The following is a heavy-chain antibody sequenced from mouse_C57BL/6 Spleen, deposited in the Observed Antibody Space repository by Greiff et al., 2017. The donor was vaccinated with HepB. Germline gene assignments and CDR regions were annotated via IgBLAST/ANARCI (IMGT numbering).Heavy chain of an antibody. V-gene: IGHV2-3*01. CDR1: GFSFTSYG. CDR3: AKQGGYESWYFDV. J-gene: IGHJ1*03. D-gene: IGHD2-10*02. Sequence: VQRVESGPGLVAPSQSLSITCTVSGFSFTSYGVSWVRQPPGKGLEWLGVIWGDGNTNYHSALISRLSISKDNSKSQVFLKLNSLQTDYTATYYCAKQGGYESWYFDVWGTGTTVTVSS. CDR2: IWGDGNT.